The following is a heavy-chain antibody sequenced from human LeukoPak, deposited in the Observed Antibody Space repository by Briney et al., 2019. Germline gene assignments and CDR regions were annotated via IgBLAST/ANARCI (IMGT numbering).Heavy chain of an antibody. CDR3: ARRHSSGWFYY. J-gene: IGHJ4*02. CDR1: GGSISSYY. D-gene: IGHD6-19*01. Sequence: SETLSLTCTVSGGSISSYYWSWIRQPAGKGLEWIGRIYTSGSTNYNPSLKSRVTMSVDTSKNQFSLKLSSGTAADTAMYYCARRHSSGWFYYWGQGTLVTVSS. V-gene: IGHV4-4*07. CDR2: IYTSGST.